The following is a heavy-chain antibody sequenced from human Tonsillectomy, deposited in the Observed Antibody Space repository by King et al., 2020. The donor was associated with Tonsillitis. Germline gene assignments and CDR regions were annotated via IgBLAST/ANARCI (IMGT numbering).Heavy chain of an antibody. D-gene: IGHD3-10*02. CDR3: ARHLFGAHDAFDI. CDR2: IYPVDSDT. V-gene: IGHV5-51*01. J-gene: IGHJ3*02. Sequence: QLVQSGAEVKKPGESLKSSCKGSGYSFTNYWIGWVRQMPGKGLEWMGIIYPVDSDTRYSPSFQGKVTISADKSISTAYLQWSSLKASDTAMYYCARHLFGAHDAFDIWGQGTMVTVSS. CDR1: GYSFTNYW.